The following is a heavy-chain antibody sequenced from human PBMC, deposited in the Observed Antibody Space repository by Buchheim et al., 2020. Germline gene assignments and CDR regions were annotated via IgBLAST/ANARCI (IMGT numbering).Heavy chain of an antibody. V-gene: IGHV3-23*01. CDR3: AKEGCSTTRCYPFDS. CDR2: INDSGGTP. J-gene: IGHJ4*02. D-gene: IGHD2-2*01. CDR1: GFTFSSYA. Sequence: EVQLLESGGDLVQRGGSLRLSCAVSGFTFSSYAMSWVRQAPGKGLEWVSIINDSGGTPYYADSVKGRFTISRDNSKNMLYLQMNSLRAEDTALYYCAKEGCSTTRCYPFDSWGQGTL.